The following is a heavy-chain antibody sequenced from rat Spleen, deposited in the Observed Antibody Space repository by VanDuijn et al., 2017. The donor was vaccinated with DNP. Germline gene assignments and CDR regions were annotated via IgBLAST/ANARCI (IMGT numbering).Heavy chain of an antibody. CDR3: IRGYDGGGYY. Sequence: EVQLVESGGGLVQPGRSLKLSCEASGFTFSNSDMAWVRQAPTKGLEWVASISRSGEIIYYRDSVRGRFTVSRDNVKRTLFLQMDSLRSEDTATYHCIRGYDGGGYYWGQGVMVTVSS. D-gene: IGHD1-12*02. V-gene: IGHV5-25*01. J-gene: IGHJ2*01. CDR1: GFTFSNSD. CDR2: ISRSGEII.